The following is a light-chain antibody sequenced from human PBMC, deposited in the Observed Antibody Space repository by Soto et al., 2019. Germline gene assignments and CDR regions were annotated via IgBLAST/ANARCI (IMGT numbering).Light chain of an antibody. CDR1: QGINNY. CDR3: QQFHTYPRT. V-gene: IGKV1-9*01. J-gene: IGKJ1*01. Sequence: DIQLTQSPSFLSASVGDRVTMTCRASQGINNYLAWYQQKPGKAPKLLIFAASSLQSGVPSRFSGSGSGTEFTLTISSLQPEDFATYYCQQFHTYPRTFGQGTKVDTK. CDR2: AAS.